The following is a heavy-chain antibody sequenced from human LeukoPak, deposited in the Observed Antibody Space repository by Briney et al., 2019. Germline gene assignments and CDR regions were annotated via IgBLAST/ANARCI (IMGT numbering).Heavy chain of an antibody. V-gene: IGHV3-23*01. J-gene: IGHJ4*02. D-gene: IGHD1-1*01. CDR2: ISGTAVDT. CDR3: ARLSGTYGTTSRVLDY. CDR1: GFTFTTYA. Sequence: PGGSLRLSCAASGFTFTTYAVIWVRQAPGKGLEWVSAISGTAVDTFYADSVKGRFTISRDNSDNTVSLQVNSLRAEDTAVYYCARLSGTYGTTSRVLDYWGQGTLVIVSS.